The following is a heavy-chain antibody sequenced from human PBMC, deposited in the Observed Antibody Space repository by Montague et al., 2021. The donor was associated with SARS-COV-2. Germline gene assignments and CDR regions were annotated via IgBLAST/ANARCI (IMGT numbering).Heavy chain of an antibody. D-gene: IGHD6-19*01. CDR2: IYIGGIT. CDR1: GFTVSNYY. J-gene: IGHJ4*02. Sequence: SLRLSCAVSGFTVSNYYMSWVRQAPGKGLEWVSVIYIGGITYYADSVKGRFVISSDNSKNMLSLQMNSLRAEDTALYYCAREPAVGGEYYFDHWGQGTLVTVSS. V-gene: IGHV3-66*01. CDR3: AREPAVGGEYYFDH.